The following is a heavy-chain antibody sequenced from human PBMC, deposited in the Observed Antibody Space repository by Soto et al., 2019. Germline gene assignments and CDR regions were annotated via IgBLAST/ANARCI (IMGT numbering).Heavy chain of an antibody. CDR3: ARDVGGTYANWYFDL. CDR2: IHYTGST. V-gene: IGHV4-59*01. CDR1: GGSISSDY. J-gene: IGHJ2*01. Sequence: QVQLQESGPGLVKPSETLSLTCTVSGGSISSDYWSWIRQPPGKGLEWIGYIHYTGSTNYNPSLQSRVTISVDTSKNQFALKLRSVTAADTAVYYCARDVGGTYANWYFDLWGRGPLVTVSS. D-gene: IGHD1-26*01.